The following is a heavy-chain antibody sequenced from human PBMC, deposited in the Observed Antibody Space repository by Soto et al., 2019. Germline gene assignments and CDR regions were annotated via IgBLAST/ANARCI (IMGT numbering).Heavy chain of an antibody. J-gene: IGHJ4*02. CDR2: IIPILGIA. Sequence: SVKVSCKASGGTFSSYTISWVRQAPGQGLEWMGRIIPILGIANYAQKFQGRVTMTTDTSTSTAYMELRSLRSDDTAVYYCARDRPMITFGGVIVPDFDYWGQGTLVTVSS. CDR3: ARDRPMITFGGVIVPDFDY. CDR1: GGTFSSYT. D-gene: IGHD3-16*02. V-gene: IGHV1-69*04.